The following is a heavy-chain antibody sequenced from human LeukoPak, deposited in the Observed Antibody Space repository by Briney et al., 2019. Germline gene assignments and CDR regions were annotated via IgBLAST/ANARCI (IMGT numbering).Heavy chain of an antibody. Sequence: KPSETLSLTCTVSGDSVSSYYWTWIRQPPGKGLEWIAYIRYSGTTNYNPSLESRVTISIDTSKNQFSLNLNSVTAADTAVYYCTRFSFGRNWFDPWGQGALVTVSS. CDR2: IRYSGTT. J-gene: IGHJ5*02. D-gene: IGHD3-10*01. CDR1: GDSVSSYY. CDR3: TRFSFGRNWFDP. V-gene: IGHV4-59*02.